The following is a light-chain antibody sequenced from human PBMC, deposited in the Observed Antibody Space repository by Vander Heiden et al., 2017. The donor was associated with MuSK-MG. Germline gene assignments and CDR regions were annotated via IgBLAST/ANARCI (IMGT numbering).Light chain of an antibody. J-gene: IGKJ1*01. V-gene: IGKV1-5*01. CDR1: QSISSW. Sequence: DIQMTQSPSTLSAYVGDRVIITCRASQSISSWLAWYQQKPGKAPKLLIYDASSLESGVPSRFSGSGSGTEFTLTISSLQPDDFAIYYCQQDNSYSWTFGQGTEVEIK. CDR2: DAS. CDR3: QQDNSYSWT.